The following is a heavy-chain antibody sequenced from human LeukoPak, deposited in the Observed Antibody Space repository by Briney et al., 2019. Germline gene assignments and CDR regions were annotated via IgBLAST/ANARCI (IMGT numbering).Heavy chain of an antibody. CDR3: ARQTFGALYFDS. CDR2: IYNSGST. V-gene: IGHV4-61*02. D-gene: IGHD3-10*01. J-gene: IGHJ4*02. CDR1: GGSISRGSYY. Sequence: PSQTLSLTCIVSGGSISRGSYYWNWIRQPAGKGLEWMGRIYNSGSTNYNPSLKSRVTISTDMSKNQFSLNLSSVTAADTAVYYCARQTFGALYFDSWGQGTLVTVSS.